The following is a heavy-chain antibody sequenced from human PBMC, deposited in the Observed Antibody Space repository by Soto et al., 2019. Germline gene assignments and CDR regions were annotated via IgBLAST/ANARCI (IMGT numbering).Heavy chain of an antibody. CDR1: GYTFTGYY. CDR3: ARDNRPSETVSPVLNWFDP. J-gene: IGHJ5*02. V-gene: IGHV1-2*04. Sequence: GASVKVSCKASGYTFTGYYMHWVRQAPGQGLEWMGWINPNSGGTNYAQKFQGWVTMTRDTSISTAYMELSRLRSDDTAVYYCARDNRPSETVSPVLNWFDPWGQGTLVTVSS. CDR2: INPNSGGT. D-gene: IGHD3-10*02.